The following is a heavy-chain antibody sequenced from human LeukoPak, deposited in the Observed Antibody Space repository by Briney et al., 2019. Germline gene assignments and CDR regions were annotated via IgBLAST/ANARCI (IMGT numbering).Heavy chain of an antibody. CDR1: GFTFSSYW. CDR3: AISYGVLNHFLHHQDV. J-gene: IGHJ6*04. V-gene: IGHV3-74*01. Sequence: PGGSLRLSCSASGFTFSSYWMHWLRQTPGKGLAWVSRINIVGSSTSYADSVKGRFTISRDNAKNTLYLQMNCLRAEDTAVYYCAISYGVLNHFLHHQDVWGKGTTVTVSS. CDR2: INIVGSST. D-gene: IGHD1-14*01.